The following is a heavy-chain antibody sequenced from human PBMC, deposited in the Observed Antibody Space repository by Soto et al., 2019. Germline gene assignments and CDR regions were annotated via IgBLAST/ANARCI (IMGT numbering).Heavy chain of an antibody. D-gene: IGHD3-22*01. CDR1: XXXXXXXX. Sequence: EVQLLESGGGXXXPGGXXXXXXXXXXXXXXXXXXNWVRQAPGKGLEWVSAISGSAATTHFADSVKGRFTISRDNSKNTLYLQMNSLRAEDTAVYYCARDRSYYDSSGSYSPPYWGQGILVTVSS. V-gene: IGHV3-23*01. J-gene: IGHJ4*02. CDR2: ISGSAATT. CDR3: ARDRSYYDSSGSYSPPY.